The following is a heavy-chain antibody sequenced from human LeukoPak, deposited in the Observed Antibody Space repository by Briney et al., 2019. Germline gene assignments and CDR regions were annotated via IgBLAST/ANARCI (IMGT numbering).Heavy chain of an antibody. V-gene: IGHV3-48*02. Sequence: GGSRRLSCAASGFTFSSYSMSWVRQAPGKGLEWVAYINSSSSTLHYADPVKGRFTISRDNANNSLYLQMNSLRDEDTAVYYCARDGRPFDIWGQGTMVTVSS. CDR2: INSSSSTL. CDR1: GFTFSSYS. CDR3: ARDGRPFDI. J-gene: IGHJ3*02.